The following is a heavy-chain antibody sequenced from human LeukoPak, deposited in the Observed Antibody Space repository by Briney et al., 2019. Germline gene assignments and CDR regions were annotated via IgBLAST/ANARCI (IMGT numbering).Heavy chain of an antibody. CDR3: ARKRQSYTVTISWFDP. J-gene: IGHJ5*02. V-gene: IGHV4-34*01. CDR2: INHSGST. Sequence: SETLFLTCAVYGGSFSGYYWSWIRQPPGKGLEWIGEINHSGSTNYNPSLKSRVTISVDTSKNQFSLKLSSVTAADTAVYYCARKRQSYTVTISWFDPWGQGTLVTVSS. CDR1: GGSFSGYY. D-gene: IGHD4-11*01.